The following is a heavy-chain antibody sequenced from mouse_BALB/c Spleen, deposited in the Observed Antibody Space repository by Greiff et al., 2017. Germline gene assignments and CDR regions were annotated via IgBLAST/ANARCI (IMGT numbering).Heavy chain of an antibody. Sequence: EVQLQQSGPELMKPGASVKISCKASGYSFTSYYMHWVKQSHGKSLEWIGYIDPFNGGTSYNQKFKGKATLTVDKSSSTAYMHLSSLTSEDSAVYYCARATNYYGRGGAMDYWGQGTSVTVSS. J-gene: IGHJ4*01. V-gene: IGHV1S135*01. D-gene: IGHD1-1*01. CDR2: IDPFNGGT. CDR3: ARATNYYGRGGAMDY. CDR1: GYSFTSYY.